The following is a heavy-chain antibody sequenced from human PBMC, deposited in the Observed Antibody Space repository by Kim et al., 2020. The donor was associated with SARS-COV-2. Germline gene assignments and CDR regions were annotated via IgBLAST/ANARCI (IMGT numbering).Heavy chain of an antibody. CDR3: ARIWRWLQLGALNGMDV. CDR2: IYYSGST. D-gene: IGHD5-12*01. J-gene: IGHJ6*02. V-gene: IGHV4-39*01. Sequence: SETLSLTCTVSGGSISSSSYYWGWIRQPPGKGLEWIGSIYYSGSTYYNPSLKSRVTISVDTSKNQFSLKLSSVTAADTAVYYCARIWRWLQLGALNGMDVWGQGTTVTVSS. CDR1: GGSISSSSYY.